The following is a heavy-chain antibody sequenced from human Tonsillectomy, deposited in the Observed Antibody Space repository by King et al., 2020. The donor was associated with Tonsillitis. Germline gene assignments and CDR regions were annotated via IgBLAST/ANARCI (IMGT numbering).Heavy chain of an antibody. D-gene: IGHD2-2*01. V-gene: IGHV4-59*01. Sequence: VQLQESGPGLVKPSETLSLTCTVSGGSISSYYWSWIRQPPGKGLEWIGYIYYSGSTNYNPSLKSRVTISVDTSKNQFSLKLSSVTAADTAVYYCARDWVGYCSSTSCPSYSGMDIWGQGTTVTVSS. J-gene: IGHJ6*02. CDR1: GGSISSYY. CDR2: IYYSGST. CDR3: ARDWVGYCSSTSCPSYSGMDI.